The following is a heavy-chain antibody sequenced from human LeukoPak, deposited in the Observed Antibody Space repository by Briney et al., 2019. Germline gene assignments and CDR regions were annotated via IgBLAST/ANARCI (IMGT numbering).Heavy chain of an antibody. CDR2: INPNSGGT. CDR1: GYTFTGYY. CDR3: ARVRAGDDAYSSSWHEGDAFDI. Sequence: ASVKVSCKSTGYTFTGYYMHWVREAPGQGLEWMGWINPNSGGTNYAQKFQGRVTMTTDTSTSTAYMELRSLRSDDTAVYYCARVRAGDDAYSSSWHEGDAFDIWGQGTMVTVSS. D-gene: IGHD6-13*01. V-gene: IGHV1-2*02. J-gene: IGHJ3*02.